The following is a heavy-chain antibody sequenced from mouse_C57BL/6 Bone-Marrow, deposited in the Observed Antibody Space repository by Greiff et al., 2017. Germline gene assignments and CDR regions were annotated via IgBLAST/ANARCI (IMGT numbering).Heavy chain of an antibody. V-gene: IGHV14-4*01. Sequence: VQLQQSGAELVRPGASVKLSCTASGFNINDDYMHWVQQRPEQGLEWIGWIDPGNGDTEYASKFQGKATITADTSSNTAYLQLSSLASEDTAVYYCTNLLLEAYWGQGTLVTVSA. D-gene: IGHD1-1*01. J-gene: IGHJ3*01. CDR3: TNLLLEAY. CDR2: IDPGNGDT. CDR1: GFNINDDY.